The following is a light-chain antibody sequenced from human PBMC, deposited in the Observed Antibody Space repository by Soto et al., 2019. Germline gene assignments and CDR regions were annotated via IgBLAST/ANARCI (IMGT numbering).Light chain of an antibody. CDR2: MGS. CDR1: QSLLHSNGYNY. CDR3: QHYNSYSEA. V-gene: IGKV2-28*01. Sequence: DTVMTQSPLSLPVTPGEPSSISCRPSQSLLHSNGYNYLDWYLQKPGQSPRLLIYMGSNRASGVPSRFSGSGSGTEFTLTISSLQPDDFATYYCQHYNSYSEAFGQGTKVDI. J-gene: IGKJ1*01.